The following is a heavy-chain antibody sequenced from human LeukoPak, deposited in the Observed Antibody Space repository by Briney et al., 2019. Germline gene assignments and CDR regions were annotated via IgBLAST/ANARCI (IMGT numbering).Heavy chain of an antibody. J-gene: IGHJ6*03. CDR1: GFTFSSYG. V-gene: IGHV3-33*06. CDR3: AKVGGWYEQYYYYYMDV. CDR2: IWYDGSNK. Sequence: GGSLRLSCAASGFTFSSYGMHWVRQAPGKGLEWVAVIWYDGSNKYYADSVKGRFTISRDNSKNTLYLQMNSLRAEDTAVYYCAKVGGWYEQYYYYYMDVWGKGTMVTVSS. D-gene: IGHD6-19*01.